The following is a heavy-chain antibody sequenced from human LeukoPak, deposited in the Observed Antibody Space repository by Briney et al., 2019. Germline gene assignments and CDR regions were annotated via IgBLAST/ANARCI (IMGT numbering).Heavy chain of an antibody. CDR2: IIPIFGTA. CDR3: ASPASITDVGGFDY. CDR1: GGTFSSYA. Sequence: LVASVKVSCKASGGTFSSYAISWVRQAPGQGLEWMGGIIPIFGTANYAQKFQGRVTITADESTSTAYMELRSLRSDDTAVYYCASPASITDVGGFDYWGQGTLVTVSS. J-gene: IGHJ4*02. D-gene: IGHD3-10*01. V-gene: IGHV1-69*13.